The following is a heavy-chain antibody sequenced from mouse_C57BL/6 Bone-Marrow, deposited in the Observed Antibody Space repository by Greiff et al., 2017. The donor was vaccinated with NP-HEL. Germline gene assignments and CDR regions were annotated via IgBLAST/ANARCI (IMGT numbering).Heavy chain of an antibody. D-gene: IGHD1-1*01. CDR3: ARSGDCYGSSPPGFAY. CDR1: GYTFTDYY. Sequence: VQLQQSGPELVKPGASVKISCKASGYTFTDYYMNWVKQSHGKSLEWIGDINPNNGGTSYNQKFKGKATLTVDKSSSTAYMELRSLTSEDSAVYYCARSGDCYGSSPPGFAYSGQGTLVTVSA. CDR2: INPNNGGT. J-gene: IGHJ3*01. V-gene: IGHV1-26*01.